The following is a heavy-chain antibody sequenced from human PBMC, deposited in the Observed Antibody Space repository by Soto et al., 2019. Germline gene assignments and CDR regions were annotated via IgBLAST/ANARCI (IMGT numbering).Heavy chain of an antibody. D-gene: IGHD2-2*01. Sequence: GSLRLSCAASGFTFSDYYMSWIRQAPGKGLEWVSYISSSGSTIYYADSVKGRFTISRDNAKNSLYLQMNSLRAEDTAVYYCASSCSSTSCYVPGYYYYYYMDVWGKGTTVTVSS. CDR2: ISSSGSTI. CDR3: ASSCSSTSCYVPGYYYYYYMDV. CDR1: GFTFSDYY. J-gene: IGHJ6*03. V-gene: IGHV3-11*01.